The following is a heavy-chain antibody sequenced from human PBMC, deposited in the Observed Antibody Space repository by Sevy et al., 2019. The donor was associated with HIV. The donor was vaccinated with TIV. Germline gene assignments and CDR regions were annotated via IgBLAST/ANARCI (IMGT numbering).Heavy chain of an antibody. J-gene: IGHJ3*02. CDR2: ISSSSSYI. CDR3: ARDSYYYGSGSYSDDAFDI. V-gene: IGHV3-21*01. Sequence: GGSLRLSCAASGFTFSSYSMNWVRQAPGKGLEWVSSISSSSSYIYYADSGKGRFTISRDNAKNSLYLQMNSLRAEDTAVYYCARDSYYYGSGSYSDDAFDIWGQGTMVTVSS. CDR1: GFTFSSYS. D-gene: IGHD3-10*01.